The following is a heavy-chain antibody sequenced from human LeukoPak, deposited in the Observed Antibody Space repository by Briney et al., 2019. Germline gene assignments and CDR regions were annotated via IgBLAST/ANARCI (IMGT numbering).Heavy chain of an antibody. V-gene: IGHV4-30-4*08. Sequence: SQTLSLTCTVSGGSISSGDYYWSWIRQPPGKALEWIGYIYYSGSTYYNPSLKSRVTISVDTSKNQFSLKLSSVTAADTAVYYCARGITIFGVVIIGFDPWGQGTLVTVSS. CDR1: GGSISSGDYY. J-gene: IGHJ5*02. CDR3: ARGITIFGVVIIGFDP. D-gene: IGHD3-3*01. CDR2: IYYSGST.